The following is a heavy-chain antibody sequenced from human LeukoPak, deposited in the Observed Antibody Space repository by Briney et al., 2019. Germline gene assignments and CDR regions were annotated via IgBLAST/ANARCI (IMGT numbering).Heavy chain of an antibody. CDR2: VDHSGGT. CDR1: GFSLSGVYY. D-gene: IGHD3-10*01. J-gene: IGHJ4*02. V-gene: IGHV4-38-2*02. Sequence: SETLSLTCTVSGFSLSGVYYWGWIRQPPRKGLGWIGSVDHSGGTYYNPSLRSRVSISVDTSKNQFSLNLSSVTAADPAGHSWAGFSFFRRVITFHCRRQGTLVSV. CDR3: AGFSFFRRVITFHC.